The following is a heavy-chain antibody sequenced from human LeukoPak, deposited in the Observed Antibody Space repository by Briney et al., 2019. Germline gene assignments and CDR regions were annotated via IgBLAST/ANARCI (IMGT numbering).Heavy chain of an antibody. CDR1: GYSISSDYY. J-gene: IGHJ3*02. V-gene: IGHV4-38-2*02. CDR3: AREWDNWNAGAFDI. D-gene: IGHD1-20*01. Sequence: SETLSLTCIVSGYSISSDYYWGWIRHPPGKGLEWIGNIYHSGSTYYNPSLRSRVTISIDTSKNQFSLKLSSVTAADTAVYYCAREWDNWNAGAFDIWGQGTMVTVSS. CDR2: IYHSGST.